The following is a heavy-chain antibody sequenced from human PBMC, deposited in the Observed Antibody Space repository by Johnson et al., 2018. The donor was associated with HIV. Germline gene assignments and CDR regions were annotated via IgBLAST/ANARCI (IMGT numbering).Heavy chain of an antibody. CDR3: TTDQGGPFVTGTTLGAFDI. CDR2: IYSGGST. CDR1: GFTVSSNY. Sequence: VQLVESGGGVVQPGGSLTLSCAESGFTVSSNYMSWVRQAPGKGLEWVSVIYSGGSTYYADSVTGRFTISRDDSKNTLYLQMNSLKTEDTAVYYCTTDQGGPFVTGTTLGAFDIWGQGTMVTVSS. D-gene: IGHD1-20*01. V-gene: IGHV3-66*01. J-gene: IGHJ3*02.